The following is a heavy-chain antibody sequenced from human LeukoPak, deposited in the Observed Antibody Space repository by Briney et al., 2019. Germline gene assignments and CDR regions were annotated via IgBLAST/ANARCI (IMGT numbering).Heavy chain of an antibody. CDR2: IGTAGDT. V-gene: IGHV3-13*01. CDR1: GFTFSSYD. Sequence: PGGSLRLSCAASGFTFSSYDMHWVRQATGKGLEWVSAIGTAGDTYYPGSVKGRFTISRENAKNSLYLQMNSLRAEDTAVYYCTKDRYSSSPNRYFQHWGQGTLVTVSS. J-gene: IGHJ1*01. CDR3: TKDRYSSSPNRYFQH. D-gene: IGHD6-6*01.